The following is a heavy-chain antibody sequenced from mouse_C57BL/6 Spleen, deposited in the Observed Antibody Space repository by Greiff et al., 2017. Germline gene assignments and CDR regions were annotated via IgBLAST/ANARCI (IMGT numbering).Heavy chain of an antibody. D-gene: IGHD2-13*01. CDR1: GYSFTSYY. V-gene: IGHV1-66*01. CDR3: ARRGDEVFDY. J-gene: IGHJ2*01. CDR2: IYPGSGNT. Sequence: QVQLQQPGPELVKPGASVKISCKASGYSFTSYYIHWVKQRPGQGLEWIGWIYPGSGNTKYNEKFKGKATLTADPSSSTAYMQLSSLTSEDSAVYYWARRGDEVFDYWGQGTTLTVSS.